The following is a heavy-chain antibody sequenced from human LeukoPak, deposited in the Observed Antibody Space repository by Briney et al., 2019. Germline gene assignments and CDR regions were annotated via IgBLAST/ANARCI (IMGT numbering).Heavy chain of an antibody. J-gene: IGHJ4*02. V-gene: IGHV1-18*01. CDR1: GYTFTSYG. D-gene: IGHD6-19*01. Sequence: ASVKVSCKASGYTFTSYGITWVRQAPGQGLEWVGWINTYKGNTNYAQNLQGRVTMTTDISTSTAYMELRSLRSDDTAVYYCARNSHGYSSGWLQFNFDYWGQGTLVTVSS. CDR2: INTYKGNT. CDR3: ARNSHGYSSGWLQFNFDY.